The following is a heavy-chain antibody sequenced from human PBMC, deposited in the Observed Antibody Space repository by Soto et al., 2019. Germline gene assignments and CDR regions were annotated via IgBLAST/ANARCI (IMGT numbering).Heavy chain of an antibody. Sequence: GESLKISCKGSGYSFTSYWIGWVRQMPGKGLEWMGIIYPGDSDTRYSPSFQGQVTISADKSISTAYLQWSSLKASDTAMYYCARSDSLDYYGSGSYYTTHSYRFDYWGQGTLVTVSS. CDR3: ARSDSLDYYGSGSYYTTHSYRFDY. D-gene: IGHD3-10*01. V-gene: IGHV5-51*01. CDR2: IYPGDSDT. J-gene: IGHJ4*02. CDR1: GYSFTSYW.